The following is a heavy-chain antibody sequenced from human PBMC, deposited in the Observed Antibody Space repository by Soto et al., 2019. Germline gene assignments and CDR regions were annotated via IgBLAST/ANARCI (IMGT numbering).Heavy chain of an antibody. J-gene: IGHJ5*02. CDR1: GYTFTGYY. D-gene: IGHD2-2*01. V-gene: IGHV1-2*04. Sequence: QVQLVQSGAEVKKPGASVKVSCKASGYTFTGYYMHWVRQAPGQGLEWMGWINPNSGGTNYAQKIQGWVTMTRDTSISTAYMELSRLRSDDTAVYYCARGSVVVPAAIGPRSWFDPWGQGTLVPVSS. CDR3: ARGSVVVPAAIGPRSWFDP. CDR2: INPNSGGT.